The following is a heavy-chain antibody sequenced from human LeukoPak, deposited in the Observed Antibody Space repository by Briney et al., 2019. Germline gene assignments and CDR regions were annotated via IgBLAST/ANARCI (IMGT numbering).Heavy chain of an antibody. CDR2: IYYIGST. J-gene: IGHJ4*02. D-gene: IGHD5-12*01. V-gene: IGHV4-59*01. CDR1: GGSISSYC. Sequence: SETLSLTCNVSGGSISSYCWSWIRQPPGKGLEWIGYIYYIGSTNYNPSLKSRVTISVDTSKNQFSLKLSSVTAADTAVYYCARATGGYSGYDAWGQGTLVTVSS. CDR3: ARATGGYSGYDA.